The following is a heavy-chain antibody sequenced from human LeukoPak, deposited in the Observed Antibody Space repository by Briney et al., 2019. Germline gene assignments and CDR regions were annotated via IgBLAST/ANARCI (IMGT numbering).Heavy chain of an antibody. CDR2: INHSGST. CDR1: GGSFSGYY. D-gene: IGHD2-2*02. J-gene: IGHJ6*02. Sequence: PSETLSLTCAVYGGSFSGYYWSWIRQPPGKGLEWIEEINHSGSTNYNPSLKSRVTISVDTSKNQFSLKLSSVTAADTAVYYCARYGLVVVPAAIPGDYYYGMDVWGQGTTVTVSS. CDR3: ARYGLVVVPAAIPGDYYYGMDV. V-gene: IGHV4-34*01.